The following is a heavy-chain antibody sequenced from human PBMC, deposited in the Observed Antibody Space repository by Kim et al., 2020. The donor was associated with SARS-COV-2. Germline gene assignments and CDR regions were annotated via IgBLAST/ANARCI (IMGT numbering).Heavy chain of an antibody. D-gene: IGHD3-3*01. CDR1: GYTFTSYA. V-gene: IGHV1-3*01. CDR2: INAGNGNT. CDR3: AREGSGFDFWSGTPGY. Sequence: ASVKVSCKASGYTFTSYAIHWVRQAPGQRLEWMGWINAGNGNTKYSVKFQGRVIITRDTSACIVYMELSSLRSEDTAVYYCAREGSGFDFWSGTPGYWGQ. J-gene: IGHJ4*02.